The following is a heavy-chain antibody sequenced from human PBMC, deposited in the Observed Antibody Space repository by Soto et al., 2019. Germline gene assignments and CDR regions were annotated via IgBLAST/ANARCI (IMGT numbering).Heavy chain of an antibody. V-gene: IGHV3-23*01. CDR2: ISGSGGST. Sequence: GGSLRLSCAASGFTFSSYAMSWVRQAPGKGLEWVSVISGSGGSTYYADSVKGRFTISRDSSKNTLYLQMNSLRAEDTAVYYCAKSTSSWYYFDYWGQGTLVTVSP. CDR1: GFTFSSYA. CDR3: AKSTSSWYYFDY. D-gene: IGHD6-13*01. J-gene: IGHJ4*02.